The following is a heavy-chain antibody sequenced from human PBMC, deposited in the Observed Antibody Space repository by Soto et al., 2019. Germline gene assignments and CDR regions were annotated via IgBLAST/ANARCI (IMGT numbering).Heavy chain of an antibody. V-gene: IGHV1-69*06. CDR2: TIPIFGTA. Sequence: SSVKFFCKASGGTFSSDAISWVRQAPGQGREWRGATIPIFGTANYAQKFQGRVTITADKSTSTAYMELSSLRSEATAVYYCARARNRRSDYRTYKWFDHWAEGIL. J-gene: IGHJ5*02. D-gene: IGHD3-22*01. CDR3: ARARNRRSDYRTYKWFDH. CDR1: GGTFSSDA.